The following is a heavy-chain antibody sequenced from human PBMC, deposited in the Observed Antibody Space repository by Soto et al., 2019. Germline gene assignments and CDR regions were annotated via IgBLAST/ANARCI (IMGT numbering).Heavy chain of an antibody. V-gene: IGHV4-61*01. Sequence: QVQLQESGPGLVKPSETLSLTCTVSGGSVSSSNYYWSWIRQPPGKGLEWIGYIYYSGSTNYNPPLKSRVTISVDTSKNQFSLKLSSVTAADTAVYYCARDQGLQYYYYGMNVWGQGTTVTVSS. CDR1: GGSVSSSNYY. CDR3: ARDQGLQYYYYGMNV. D-gene: IGHD4-4*01. J-gene: IGHJ6*02. CDR2: IYYSGST.